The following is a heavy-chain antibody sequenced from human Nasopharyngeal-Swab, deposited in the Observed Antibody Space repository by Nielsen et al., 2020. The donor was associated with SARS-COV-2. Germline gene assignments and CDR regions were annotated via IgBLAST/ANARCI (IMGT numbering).Heavy chain of an antibody. D-gene: IGHD3-10*01. CDR3: AQYYGSGSIQY. CDR1: GGSFSGYY. V-gene: IGHV4-34*01. J-gene: IGHJ4*02. CDR2: INHSGST. Sequence: SETLSLTCAVYGGSFSGYYWSWIRQPPGKGLEWIGEINHSGSTNYNPSLKSRVTISVDPSKNQFSLKLSSVTAADTAVYYCAQYYGSGSIQYWGQGTLVTVSS.